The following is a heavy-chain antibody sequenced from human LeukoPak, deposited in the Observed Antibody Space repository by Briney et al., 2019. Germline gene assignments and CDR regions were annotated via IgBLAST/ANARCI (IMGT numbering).Heavy chain of an antibody. V-gene: IGHV4-38-2*01. J-gene: IGHJ3*02. Sequence: SETLSLTCAVSGYSISSGYYWGWIRQPPGTGLGWIGSIYHSGSTYYNPSLKSRVTISVDTSKNQFSLKLSSVTAADTAVYYCARQTGYCSSTSCYTKNDAFDIWGQGTMVTVSS. D-gene: IGHD2-2*02. CDR2: IYHSGST. CDR3: ARQTGYCSSTSCYTKNDAFDI. CDR1: GYSISSGYY.